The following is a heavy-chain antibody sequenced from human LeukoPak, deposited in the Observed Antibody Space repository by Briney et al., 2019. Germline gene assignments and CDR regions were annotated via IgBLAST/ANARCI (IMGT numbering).Heavy chain of an antibody. Sequence: GVSVKVSCKASGGTFSSYAISWVRQAPGQGLEWMGGIIPIFGTANYAQKFQGRVTITADESTSTAYMELSSLRSEDTAVYYCARDGRDAFDIWGQGTMVTVSS. CDR1: GGTFSSYA. CDR2: IIPIFGTA. CDR3: ARDGRDAFDI. V-gene: IGHV1-69*13. J-gene: IGHJ3*02.